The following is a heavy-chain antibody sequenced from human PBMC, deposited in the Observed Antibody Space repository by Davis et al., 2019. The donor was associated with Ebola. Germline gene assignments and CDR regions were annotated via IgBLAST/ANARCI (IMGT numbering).Heavy chain of an antibody. Sequence: GESLKISCAASGFTFSSYAMHWVRQAPGKGLEWVGLIRSKTDGGTTVYAAPVKGRFTISRDDSKNMLYLQMNSLKTEDTAVYHCTTDYPAGQLLWGKYSMDVWGQGTTVTVSS. V-gene: IGHV3-15*01. CDR1: GFTFSSYA. CDR3: TTDYPAGQLLWGKYSMDV. D-gene: IGHD2-2*01. J-gene: IGHJ6*02. CDR2: IRSKTDGGTT.